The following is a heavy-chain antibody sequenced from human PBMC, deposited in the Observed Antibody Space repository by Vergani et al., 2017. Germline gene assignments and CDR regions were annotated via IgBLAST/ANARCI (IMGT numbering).Heavy chain of an antibody. V-gene: IGHV3-74*03. CDR1: GFSFNSYW. Sequence: DVHLAESGGGFFQPGGSLRLSCSASGFSFNSYWMHWVRQVPGKGLLWVSRIKSDGSITAYADSVRGRFTISRDNSKNTLYLQMKSLRPEDTAVYYCARDFVAVGIVHEDAFDIWGQGTIVTVSS. CDR2: IKSDGSIT. J-gene: IGHJ3*02. D-gene: IGHD5-12*01. CDR3: ARDFVAVGIVHEDAFDI.